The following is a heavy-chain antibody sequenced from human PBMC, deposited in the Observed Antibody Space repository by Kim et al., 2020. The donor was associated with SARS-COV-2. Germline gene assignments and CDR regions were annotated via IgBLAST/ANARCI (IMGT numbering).Heavy chain of an antibody. V-gene: IGHV4-61*02. D-gene: IGHD1-20*01. Sequence: SETLSLTCTVSGGSISSGSYYWSWTRQPAGKGLEWIGRIYTSGSTSYNPSLKSRVTISVDTSKNQFSLKLSSVTAADTAVYYCARFTGITGTGPIDYWGQGTLVTVSS. CDR2: IYTSGST. CDR1: GGSISSGSYY. J-gene: IGHJ4*02. CDR3: ARFTGITGTGPIDY.